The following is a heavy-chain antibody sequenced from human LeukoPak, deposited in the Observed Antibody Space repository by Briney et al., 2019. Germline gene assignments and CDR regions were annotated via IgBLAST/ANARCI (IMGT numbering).Heavy chain of an antibody. CDR3: AREKSWGWSRDAFDF. CDR2: IYYSGST. D-gene: IGHD7-27*01. V-gene: IGHV4-59*01. CDR1: GGSISYY. Sequence: SETLSLTCTVSGGSISYYWSWIRQPPGKGLEWIGYIYYSGSTNYNPSLKSRVSISVDTSKNQFSLKLGSVTAADTAVYFCAREKSWGWSRDAFDFWGQGIMVTVSS. J-gene: IGHJ3*01.